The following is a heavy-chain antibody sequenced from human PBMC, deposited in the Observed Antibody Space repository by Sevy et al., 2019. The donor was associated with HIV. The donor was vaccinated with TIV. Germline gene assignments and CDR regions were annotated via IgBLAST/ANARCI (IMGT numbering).Heavy chain of an antibody. V-gene: IGHV3-64D*06. Sequence: GGSLRLSCSASGFTFSRYTMHWVRQAPGEALEYVSAISENGGSTYYADSVKGRFTISRDNSKNTLYLQMSSLRAEDTVIYFCVRVPRVGSDNPFDYWGQGALVTVSS. J-gene: IGHJ4*02. CDR2: ISENGGST. CDR1: GFTFSRYT. CDR3: VRVPRVGSDNPFDY. D-gene: IGHD6-19*01.